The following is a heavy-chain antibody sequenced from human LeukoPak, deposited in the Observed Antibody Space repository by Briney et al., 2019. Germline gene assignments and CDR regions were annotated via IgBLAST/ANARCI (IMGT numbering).Heavy chain of an antibody. J-gene: IGHJ3*02. CDR3: ARVRRGPPSTYAFDI. Sequence: QPGGSLTLSCAASGFTFSSYEMNWVRQAQGKGLEWVSYISSSGSTIYYADSVKGRLTVSRDNAKNSQYLQMSSLRAEDTAVYYCARVRRGPPSTYAFDIWGQGTMVTVSS. CDR1: GFTFSSYE. CDR2: ISSSGSTI. D-gene: IGHD2/OR15-2a*01. V-gene: IGHV3-48*03.